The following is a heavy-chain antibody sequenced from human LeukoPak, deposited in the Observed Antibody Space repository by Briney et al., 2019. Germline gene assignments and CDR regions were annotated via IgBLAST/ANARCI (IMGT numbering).Heavy chain of an antibody. V-gene: IGHV3-66*01. J-gene: IGHJ4*02. Sequence: GGPLRLSCAASGFTVSSNYMSWVRQAPGKGLEWVSIIYSGGSTYYADSVKGRFTISRDNSKNTLYLQMNSLRAEDTAVYYCAKDFNSYDSSGYYYLPDYWGQGTLVTVSS. D-gene: IGHD3-22*01. CDR3: AKDFNSYDSSGYYYLPDY. CDR1: GFTVSSNY. CDR2: IYSGGST.